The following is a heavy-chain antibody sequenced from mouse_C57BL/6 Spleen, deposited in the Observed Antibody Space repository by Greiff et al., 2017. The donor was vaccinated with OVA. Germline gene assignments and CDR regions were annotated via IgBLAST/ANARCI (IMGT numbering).Heavy chain of an antibody. CDR2: INPNNGGT. CDR1: GYTFTDYN. V-gene: IGHV1-18*01. CDR3: AREAQYDYDGGYFEV. J-gene: IGHJ1*03. Sequence: VQLQQSGPELVKPGASVKIPCKASGYTFTDYNMDWVKQSPGKSLEWIGDINPNNGGTIYNQKFKGKATLTVDKSSSTAYMELRSLTSEDTAVYYCAREAQYDYDGGYFEVWGTGPTVTVSS. D-gene: IGHD2-4*01.